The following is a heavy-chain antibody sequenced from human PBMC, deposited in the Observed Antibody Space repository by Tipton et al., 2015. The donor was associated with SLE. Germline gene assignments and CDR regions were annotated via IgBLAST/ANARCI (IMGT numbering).Heavy chain of an antibody. Sequence: TLSLTCSVSGVSISTSRYYWGWIRQSPGQGLEWVGSLYAGGSTYFHPSLKSRASISADASKNHFSLKLNSVTAADTAVYYCAGPIRQDGFDIWGQGTMVTVSS. V-gene: IGHV4-39*02. CDR1: GVSISTSRYY. CDR2: LYAGGST. D-gene: IGHD2-21*01. J-gene: IGHJ3*02. CDR3: AGPIRQDGFDI.